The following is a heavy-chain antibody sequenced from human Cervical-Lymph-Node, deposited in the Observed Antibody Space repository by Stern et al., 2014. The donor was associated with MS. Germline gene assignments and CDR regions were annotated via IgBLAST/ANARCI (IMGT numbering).Heavy chain of an antibody. CDR1: GFSFSRYA. CDR3: ASAYSSSHYYFDY. D-gene: IGHD6-13*01. J-gene: IGHJ4*02. V-gene: IGHV3-33*01. CDR2: IWYDGSNP. Sequence: VHLVESGGGVVQPGRSLRLSCAASGFSFSRYAMHWVRQAPGKGLEWVAFIWYDGSNPYYADSVTGRFTISRDNCKNTLYLQMNSLRAEDTAVYYCASAYSSSHYYFDYWGQGTLVTVSS.